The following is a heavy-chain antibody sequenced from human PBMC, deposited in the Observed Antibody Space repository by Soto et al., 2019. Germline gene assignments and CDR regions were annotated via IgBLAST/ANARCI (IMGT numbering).Heavy chain of an antibody. J-gene: IGHJ6*02. D-gene: IGHD2-2*01. Sequence: QVQLVQSGAEVKKPGSSVEVSCKASGGTFGSYAISWVRQSPGQGLEWMGGIIPIPGTANYAQKFQGRVTIAADESTSTAYMELSSLRSEDTAVYYCETSQGSSTSLEIYYYYYYGMDVWGQGTTVTVSS. CDR3: ETSQGSSTSLEIYYYYYYGMDV. V-gene: IGHV1-69*01. CDR1: GGTFGSYA. CDR2: IIPIPGTA.